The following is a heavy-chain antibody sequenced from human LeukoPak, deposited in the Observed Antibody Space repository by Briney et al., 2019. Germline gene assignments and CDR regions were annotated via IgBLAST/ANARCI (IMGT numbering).Heavy chain of an antibody. CDR2: MNPNSGNT. J-gene: IGHJ6*02. V-gene: IGHV1-8*01. CDR3: ARDRYYYDSSGYYYYYYYGMDV. Sequence: ASVKVSCKASGYTFTSYDINWVRQATGQGLEWMGWMNPNSGNTGYAQKFQGRVTMTRNTSISTAYTELSSLRSEDTAVYYCARDRYYYDSSGYYYYYYYGMDVWGQGTTVTVSS. CDR1: GYTFTSYD. D-gene: IGHD3-22*01.